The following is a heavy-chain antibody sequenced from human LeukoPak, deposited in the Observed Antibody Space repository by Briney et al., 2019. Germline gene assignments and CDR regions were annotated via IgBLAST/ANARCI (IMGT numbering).Heavy chain of an antibody. CDR2: IRYDGSNK. CDR3: AKGLYYYDSSGYPD. Sequence: PGGSLRLSCAASGFTFDDYAMHWVRQAPGKGLEWVSFIRYDGSNKYYADSVKGRFTISRDNSKNTVFLQMNSLRDEDTAVYYCAKGLYYYDSSGYPDWGQGALVTVSS. CDR1: GFTFDDYA. V-gene: IGHV3-30*02. J-gene: IGHJ4*02. D-gene: IGHD3-22*01.